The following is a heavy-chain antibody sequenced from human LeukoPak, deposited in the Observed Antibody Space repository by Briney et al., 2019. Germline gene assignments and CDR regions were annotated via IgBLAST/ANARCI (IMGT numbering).Heavy chain of an antibody. CDR1: GGTFSSYA. CDR2: IIPIFGTA. J-gene: IGHJ4*02. Sequence: SVKVSCKASGGTFSSYAISWVRQAPGQGLEWMGGIIPIFGTANYAQKFQGRVTITADESTSTAYMELSSPRSEDTAVYYCVQGGYDSSGYPRLDYWGQGTLVTVSS. CDR3: VQGGYDSSGYPRLDY. V-gene: IGHV1-69*01. D-gene: IGHD3-22*01.